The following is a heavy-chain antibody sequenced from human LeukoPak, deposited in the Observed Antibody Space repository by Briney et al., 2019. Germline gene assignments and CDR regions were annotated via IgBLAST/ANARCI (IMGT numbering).Heavy chain of an antibody. CDR3: ARHGPDSLYFDY. CDR2: IYYSGST. Sequence: SETLSLTCTXXGGSIXSYXXXWXXXXXXXXXEXIGYIYYSGSTXXNPSLKSRVTISVDTSKNQFSLKLSSVTAADTAVYYCARHGPDSLYFDYWGQGTLVTVSS. V-gene: IGHV4-59*08. D-gene: IGHD2-21*01. CDR1: GGSIXSYX. J-gene: IGHJ4*02.